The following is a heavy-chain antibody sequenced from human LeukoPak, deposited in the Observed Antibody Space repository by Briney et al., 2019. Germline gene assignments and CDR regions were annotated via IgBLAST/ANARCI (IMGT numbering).Heavy chain of an antibody. J-gene: IGHJ4*02. CDR3: AKSHRGSCSTTTCYGEGDY. CDR1: GFTFGSYG. V-gene: IGHV3-23*01. D-gene: IGHD2-2*01. CDR2: ISGSGGNT. Sequence: GGTLRLSCAASGFTFGSYGMCWVRQAPGKGLEWVSAISGSGGNTYYADSVKGRFTVSRDNSKNTLYLQMKSLRAEDTAIYYCAKSHRGSCSTTTCYGEGDYWGQGTQVTVSS.